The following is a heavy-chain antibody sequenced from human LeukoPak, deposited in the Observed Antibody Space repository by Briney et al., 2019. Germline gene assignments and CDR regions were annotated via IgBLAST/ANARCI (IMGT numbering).Heavy chain of an antibody. J-gene: IGHJ4*02. CDR1: GGSISSYY. Sequence: PSETLSLTCTVSGGSISSYYWSWIRQPPGKGLEWIGYIYYSGSTNYNPSLKSRVTISVKTSKNQFSLKLSSVTAADTAVYYCARDEAGITMVRGPLPFIWGQGTLVTVSS. V-gene: IGHV4-59*12. D-gene: IGHD3-10*01. CDR3: ARDEAGITMVRGPLPFI. CDR2: IYYSGST.